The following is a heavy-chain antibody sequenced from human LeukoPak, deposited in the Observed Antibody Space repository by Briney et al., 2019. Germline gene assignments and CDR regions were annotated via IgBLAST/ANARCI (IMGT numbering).Heavy chain of an antibody. J-gene: IGHJ4*02. CDR1: GFTFSSYA. V-gene: IGHV3-64*01. CDR3: ARDPSGDQVY. Sequence: PGGPLRLSCAASGFTFSSYAMHWVRQAPGKGLEYVSAISSNGCSTYYANSVKGRLTISRDNAKNSLYLQMNSLRAEDTAVYYCARDPSGDQVYWGQGTLVTVSS. D-gene: IGHD3-10*01. CDR2: ISSNGCST.